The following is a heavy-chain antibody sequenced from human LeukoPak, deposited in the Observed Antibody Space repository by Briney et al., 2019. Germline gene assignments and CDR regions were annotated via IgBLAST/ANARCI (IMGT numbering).Heavy chain of an antibody. J-gene: IGHJ4*02. Sequence: GGSLRLSCAASGFTFSSYSMNWVRQAPGKGLEWVSYISSSSSTIYYADSVTGRFTISRDNAKNSLYLQMNSLRAEDTAVYYCARDPPFIIGTTFFDYWGQGTLVTVSS. CDR1: GFTFSSYS. D-gene: IGHD1-20*01. CDR2: ISSSSSTI. V-gene: IGHV3-48*04. CDR3: ARDPPFIIGTTFFDY.